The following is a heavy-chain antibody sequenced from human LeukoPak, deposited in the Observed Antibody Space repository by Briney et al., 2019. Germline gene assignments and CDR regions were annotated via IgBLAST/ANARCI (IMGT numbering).Heavy chain of an antibody. D-gene: IGHD2-2*01. CDR3: AVRERDIVVVPAAIRSARAGGGYYYMDV. Sequence: ASVKVSCKASGGTFSSYAISWVRQAPGQGLEWMGGIIPIFGTANYAQKFQGRVTITTDESTGTAYMELSSLRSEDTAVYYCAVRERDIVVVPAAIRSARAGGGYYYMDVWGKGTTVTVSS. CDR1: GGTFSSYA. V-gene: IGHV1-69*05. J-gene: IGHJ6*03. CDR2: IIPIFGTA.